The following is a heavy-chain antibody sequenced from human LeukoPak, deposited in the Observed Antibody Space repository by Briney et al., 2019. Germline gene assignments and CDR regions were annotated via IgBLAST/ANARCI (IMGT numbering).Heavy chain of an antibody. Sequence: SQTLSLTCTVSGVSISSGGYNWSWIRRPPGKGLEGIGYFYYSRGTSYNPYLKSRVTISVDTSKNQFSLKLSSVTAADTAVYYCARSAYSYVHFDYWGQGNLVTVSS. CDR2: FYYSRGT. D-gene: IGHD3-22*01. CDR3: ARSAYSYVHFDY. V-gene: IGHV4-30-4*01. J-gene: IGHJ4*02. CDR1: GVSISSGGYN.